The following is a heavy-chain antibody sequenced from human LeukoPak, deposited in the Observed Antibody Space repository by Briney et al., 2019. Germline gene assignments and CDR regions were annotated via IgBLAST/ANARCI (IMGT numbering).Heavy chain of an antibody. J-gene: IGHJ4*02. V-gene: IGHV3-21*04. D-gene: IGHD6-13*01. CDR3: AREIAATGVFDY. Sequence: GGSLTLSCAASGFTFSSFSMNWVRQFPGKGLEWVSSISSTSTYTYYADSVKGRFTISRDNAKNSLDLQMNSLRAEDTAVYYCAREIAATGVFDYWGQGTLVTVSS. CDR2: ISSTSTYT. CDR1: GFTFSSFS.